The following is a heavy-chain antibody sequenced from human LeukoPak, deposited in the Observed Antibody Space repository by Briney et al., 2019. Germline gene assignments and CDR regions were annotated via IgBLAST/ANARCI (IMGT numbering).Heavy chain of an antibody. Sequence: SETLSLTCAVYGGSFSGYYWGWIRQPPGKGLEWIGSVYYSGNTYYNPSLKSRVTISVATSKNQFSLKLSSVTAADTAVYYCAREPDYYGTSDYRDAFDIWGQGTLVTVSS. CDR2: VYYSGNT. V-gene: IGHV4-34*01. CDR3: AREPDYYGTSDYRDAFDI. CDR1: GGSFSGYY. D-gene: IGHD3-22*01. J-gene: IGHJ3*02.